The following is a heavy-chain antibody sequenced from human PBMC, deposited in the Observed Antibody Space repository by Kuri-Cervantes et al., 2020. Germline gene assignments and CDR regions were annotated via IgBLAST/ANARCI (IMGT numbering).Heavy chain of an antibody. J-gene: IGHJ4*02. CDR3: ARVRSVNNFWSGRYFFDS. CDR2: IYYTGST. V-gene: IGHV4-61*01. Sequence: SETLSLSCTVSSGSVSTGSYYWSWIRQPPGKGLEWIGSIYYTGSTNQNPSLKSRVAISVDTSKNQFSLKLNSVTAADTAVYFCARVRSVNNFWSGRYFFDSWGQGTLVTVSS. CDR1: SGSVSTGSYY. D-gene: IGHD3-3*01.